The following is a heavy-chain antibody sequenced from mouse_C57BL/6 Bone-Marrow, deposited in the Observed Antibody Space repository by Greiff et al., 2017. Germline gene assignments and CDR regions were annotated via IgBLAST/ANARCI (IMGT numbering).Heavy chain of an antibody. V-gene: IGHV1-64*01. CDR1: GYTFTSYW. J-gene: IGHJ2*01. Sequence: HLPPPCAELVKPGASVKLSCKASGYTFTSYWMHWVKQRPGQGLEWIGMIHPNSGSTNYNEKFKSKATLTVDKSSSKAYMLLSSLTSEDSAVYYCAKAGYFDYWGPGTTLTVSS. CDR3: AKAGYFDY. CDR2: IHPNSGST.